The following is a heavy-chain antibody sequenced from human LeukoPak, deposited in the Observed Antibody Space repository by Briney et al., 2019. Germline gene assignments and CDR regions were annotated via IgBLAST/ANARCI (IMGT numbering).Heavy chain of an antibody. D-gene: IGHD1-14*01. CDR2: ISSSSSYI. Sequence: GGSLRLSCAASGFTFSSYSMNWVRQAPGKGLEWVSSISSSSSYIYYADSVKGRFTISRDNAKKSLYLQMNHLRAEDTAVYYCARDQTFDNRPWVGAFEIWGQGTMVTVSS. CDR3: ARDQTFDNRPWVGAFEI. V-gene: IGHV3-21*01. CDR1: GFTFSSYS. J-gene: IGHJ3*02.